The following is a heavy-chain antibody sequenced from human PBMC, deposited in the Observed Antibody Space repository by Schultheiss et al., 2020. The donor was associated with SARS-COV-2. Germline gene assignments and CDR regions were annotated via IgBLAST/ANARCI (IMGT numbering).Heavy chain of an antibody. V-gene: IGHV3-23*01. CDR1: GFTFSSYA. D-gene: IGHD6-19*01. CDR2: ISGSGGST. Sequence: GESLKISCAASGFTFSSYAMSWVRQAPGKGLEWVSAISGSGGSTYYADSVKGRFTISRDNSKNTLYVQMNSLRIEDTAVYYCARTGSGWYGGFDYWGQGTLVTVSS. J-gene: IGHJ4*02. CDR3: ARTGSGWYGGFDY.